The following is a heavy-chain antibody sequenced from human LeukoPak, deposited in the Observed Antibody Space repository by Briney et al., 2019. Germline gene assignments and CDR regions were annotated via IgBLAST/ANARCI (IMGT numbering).Heavy chain of an antibody. Sequence: GGSLRLSCAASGFTFSDYYMSWIRQAPGKGLEWVSYISSSGSTIYYADSVKGRFTISRDNAKNSLYLQMNSLRAEDTAVYYCARAGPRITMIVVVITHFDYWGQGTLVTVSS. CDR3: ARAGPRITMIVVVITHFDY. D-gene: IGHD3-22*01. CDR2: ISSSGSTI. J-gene: IGHJ4*02. V-gene: IGHV3-11*01. CDR1: GFTFSDYY.